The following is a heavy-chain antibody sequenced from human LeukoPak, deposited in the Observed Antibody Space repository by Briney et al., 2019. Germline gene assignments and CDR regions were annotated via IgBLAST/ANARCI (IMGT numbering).Heavy chain of an antibody. CDR1: GFTFSSYA. D-gene: IGHD2-2*01. J-gene: IGHJ6*04. V-gene: IGHV3-30*04. CDR3: AGPTRVPAATTRDYGMDV. Sequence: GRSLRLSCAASGFTFSSYAMHWVRQAPGKGLEWVAVISYDGSNKYYADSVKGRFTISRDNSKNTLYLQMNSLRAEDTAVYYCAGPTRVPAATTRDYGMDVWGKGTTVTVSS. CDR2: ISYDGSNK.